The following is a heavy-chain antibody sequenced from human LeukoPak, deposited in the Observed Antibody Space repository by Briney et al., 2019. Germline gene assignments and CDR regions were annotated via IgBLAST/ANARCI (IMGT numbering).Heavy chain of an antibody. J-gene: IGHJ4*02. V-gene: IGHV4-39*07. Sequence: SETLSLTCTVSGGSISSSSYYWGWIRQPPGKGLEWIGSIYYSGSTYYNPSLKSRVTISVDTSKNQFSLKLSSVTAADTAVYYCARRGLYCTNGVCYSFYFDYWGQGTLVTVSS. CDR1: GGSISSSSYY. CDR2: IYYSGST. CDR3: ARRGLYCTNGVCYSFYFDY. D-gene: IGHD2-8*01.